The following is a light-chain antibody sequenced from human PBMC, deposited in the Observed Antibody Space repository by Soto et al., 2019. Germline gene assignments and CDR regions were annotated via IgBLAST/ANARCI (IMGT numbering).Light chain of an antibody. CDR3: NSYTSSGTYV. CDR1: SSDVGGYNS. CDR2: DVS. J-gene: IGLJ1*01. V-gene: IGLV2-14*01. Sequence: QSVLTQPASVSGSPGQSITISCTGTSSDVGGYNSVSWFQQYPGKAPRLVIYDVSDRPSGVSNRISGSKSGNTAPLTISGLQAEDEADYYCNSYTSSGTYVFGTGTKVTVL.